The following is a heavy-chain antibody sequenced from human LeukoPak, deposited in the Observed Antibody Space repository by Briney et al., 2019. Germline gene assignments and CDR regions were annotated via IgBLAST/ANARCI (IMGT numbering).Heavy chain of an antibody. CDR2: ISYDGSNK. D-gene: IGHD5-12*01. V-gene: IGHV3-30*03. CDR3: ARGPSGYHNT. Sequence: GGSLRLSCAASGFTFSSYGMHWVRQSPGKGLEWVALISYDGSNKYYADSVKGRFTISRDNSKNTLYLQMNSLRAEDTAVYYCARGPSGYHNTGGQGTLVTVSS. J-gene: IGHJ4*02. CDR1: GFTFSSYG.